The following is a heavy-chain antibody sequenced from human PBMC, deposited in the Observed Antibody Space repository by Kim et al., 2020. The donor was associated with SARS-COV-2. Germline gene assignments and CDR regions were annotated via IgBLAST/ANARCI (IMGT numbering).Heavy chain of an antibody. Sequence: SETLSLTCTVSGGSISSYYWSWIRQPPGKGLEWIGYIYYSGSTNYNPSLKSRVTISVDTSKNQFSLKLISVTAADTAVNYFARLPRLVTAAHHYYGMDG. J-gene: IGHJ6*01. V-gene: IGHV4-59*08. D-gene: IGHD2-21*02. CDR2: IYYSGST. CDR3: ARLPRLVTAAHHYYGMDG. CDR1: GGSISSYY.